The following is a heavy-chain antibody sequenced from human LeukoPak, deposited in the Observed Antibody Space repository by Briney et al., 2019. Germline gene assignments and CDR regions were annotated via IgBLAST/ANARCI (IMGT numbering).Heavy chain of an antibody. CDR2: IYYSGST. V-gene: IGHV4-59*08. CDR1: DGSLSTYY. Sequence: SETLSLTCTVSDGSLSTYYWGWIRQPQGKELEWIGYIYYSGSTNYNPSLKSRVTMSVDTSKNQFSLKLSSVTAADTAVYYCARQGSVGLADAFDIWGQGTMVTVSS. D-gene: IGHD6-19*01. J-gene: IGHJ3*02. CDR3: ARQGSVGLADAFDI.